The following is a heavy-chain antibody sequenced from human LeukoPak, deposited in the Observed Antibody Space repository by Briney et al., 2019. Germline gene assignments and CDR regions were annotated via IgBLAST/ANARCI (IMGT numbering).Heavy chain of an antibody. D-gene: IGHD2-8*01. CDR3: ARGPLLMVYAMDV. CDR2: IYTSGST. V-gene: IGHV4-4*09. CDR1: GGSISSYY. Sequence: PSETLSLTCTVSGGSISSYYRSWIRQPPGKGLEWIGYIYTSGSTNYNPSLKSRVTISVDTSKNQFSLKLSSVTAANTAVYYCARGPLLMVYAMDVWGKGTTVTVSS. J-gene: IGHJ6*04.